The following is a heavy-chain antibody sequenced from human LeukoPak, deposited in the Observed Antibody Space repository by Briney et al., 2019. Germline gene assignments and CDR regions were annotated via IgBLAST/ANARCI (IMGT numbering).Heavy chain of an antibody. CDR2: ISSSSYI. D-gene: IGHD5-12*01. CDR1: GFTFSSYS. CDR3: ARVQGWLRPVDY. V-gene: IGHV3-21*01. J-gene: IGHJ4*02. Sequence: GGSLRLSCAASGFTFSSYSMNWVRQAPGKGLEWVSSISSSSYIYYADSVKGRFTISRDSAKNSLYLQMNSLRAEDTAVYYCARVQGWLRPVDYWGQGTQVTVSS.